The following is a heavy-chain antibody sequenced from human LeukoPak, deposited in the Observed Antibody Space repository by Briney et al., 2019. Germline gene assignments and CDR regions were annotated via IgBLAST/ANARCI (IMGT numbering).Heavy chain of an antibody. CDR1: GGTFSSYA. J-gene: IGHJ6*02. CDR3: ARERYPILDYYYYGMDV. V-gene: IGHV1-69*04. D-gene: IGHD1-14*01. CDR2: IIPIFGIA. Sequence: SVKVSCKASGGTFSSYAISWVRQAPGQGLEWKGRIIPIFGIANYAQKFQGRVTITADKSTSTAYMELSSLRSEDTAVYYCARERYPILDYYYYGMDVWGQGTTVTVSS.